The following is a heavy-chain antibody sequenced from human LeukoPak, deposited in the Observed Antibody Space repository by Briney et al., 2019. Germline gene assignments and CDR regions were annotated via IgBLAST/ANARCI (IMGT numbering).Heavy chain of an antibody. Sequence: GGSLRLSCAASGFTFSNYNMNWVRQAPGKGLEWVSYITLSTTTIYYADSVKGRFTISRDNSKNTLYLQMNSLRAEDTAVYYCAKANGWGQGTLVTVSS. CDR1: GFTFSNYN. CDR3: AKANG. D-gene: IGHD2-8*01. J-gene: IGHJ4*02. V-gene: IGHV3-48*01. CDR2: ITLSTTTI.